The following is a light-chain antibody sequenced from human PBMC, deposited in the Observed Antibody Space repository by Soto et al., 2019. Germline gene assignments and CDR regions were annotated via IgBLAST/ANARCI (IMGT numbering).Light chain of an antibody. CDR2: DVS. Sequence: QSALTQPRSVSGSPGQSVTISCTGSSSDVGGYRFVSWYQHHPGKAPKLLIYDVSKRPSGVPDRFSGSKSGNTASLAISGLQAEDDSDYYCCSYAGNYNYVFGTGTKVTVL. V-gene: IGLV2-11*01. CDR3: CSYAGNYNYV. J-gene: IGLJ1*01. CDR1: SSDVGGYRF.